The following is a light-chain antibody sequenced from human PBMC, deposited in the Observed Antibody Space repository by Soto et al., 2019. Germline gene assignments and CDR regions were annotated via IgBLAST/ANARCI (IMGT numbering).Light chain of an antibody. CDR3: QQSYSTRLT. V-gene: IGKV1-39*01. Sequence: DIQMTQSPSSRSASVVDRVTITCRASQSISSYLNWYQQKPGKAPKLLIYAASSLQSGVPSRFSGSGSGTDFTLTISSLQPEDFATYYCQQSYSTRLTFGGGTRLEIK. CDR1: QSISSY. CDR2: AAS. J-gene: IGKJ5*01.